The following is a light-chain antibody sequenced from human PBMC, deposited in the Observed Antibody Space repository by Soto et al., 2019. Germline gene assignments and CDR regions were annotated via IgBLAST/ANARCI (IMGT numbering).Light chain of an antibody. J-gene: IGKJ3*01. CDR1: QNIRSN. Sequence: EIVMTQSPGTLSVSPGESATLSCRASQNIRSNLAWYQQKPGQAPRLLIYETSTRAPGIPARFSGSGSGTEFTLTIRSLQSEDFAVYHCQQYNNWPPFTVGPGTKVDIK. CDR3: QQYNNWPPFT. V-gene: IGKV3-15*01. CDR2: ETS.